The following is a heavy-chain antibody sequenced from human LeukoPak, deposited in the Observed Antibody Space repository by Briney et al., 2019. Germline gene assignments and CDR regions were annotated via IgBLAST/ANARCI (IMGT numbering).Heavy chain of an antibody. D-gene: IGHD6-19*01. CDR2: ISSSSSYI. V-gene: IGHV3-21*04. J-gene: IGHJ4*02. Sequence: GSLRLPCAASGFTFSSYSMNWVRQAPGKGLEWVSSISSSSSYIYYADSVKGRFTISRDNSKNTLYLQMNSLRAEDTAVYYCARTRWTSIAVAGTRYLDYWGQGTLVTVSS. CDR3: ARTRWTSIAVAGTRYLDY. CDR1: GFTFSSYS.